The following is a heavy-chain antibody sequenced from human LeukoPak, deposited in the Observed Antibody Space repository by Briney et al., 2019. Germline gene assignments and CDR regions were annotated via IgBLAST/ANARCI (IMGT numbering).Heavy chain of an antibody. V-gene: IGHV3-21*01. CDR1: GFTFSTHS. Sequence: GGSLRLSCAGSGFTFSTHSLHWVRQAPGKGLEWVSSISIRSSYIYYAESVKGRFAISRDNAKNSLYLQMNSLRAEDTAVYYCARAFNGDGPAGPHRWGQGTLVIVSS. CDR3: ARAFNGDGPAGPHR. J-gene: IGHJ5*02. CDR2: ISIRSSYI. D-gene: IGHD2-8*01.